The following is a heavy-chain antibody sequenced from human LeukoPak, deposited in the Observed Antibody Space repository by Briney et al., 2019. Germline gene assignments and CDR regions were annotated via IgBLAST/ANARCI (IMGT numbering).Heavy chain of an antibody. V-gene: IGHV3-15*01. CDR3: TTLAGGSFGY. D-gene: IGHD6-13*01. CDR2: IKSKTDGATI. CDR1: GFTFNDAW. Sequence: PGGSLRLSCAASGFTFNDAWMNWVRQAPGKGLEWVGRIKSKTDGATIEYAAPVKGRFTISRDDSKNTLYLQMDNLKTEDTAVYYCTTLAGGSFGYWGQGTLVTVSS. J-gene: IGHJ4*02.